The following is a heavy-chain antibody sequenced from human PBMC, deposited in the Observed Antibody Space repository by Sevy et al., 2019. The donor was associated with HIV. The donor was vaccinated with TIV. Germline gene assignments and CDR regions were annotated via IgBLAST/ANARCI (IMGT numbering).Heavy chain of an antibody. V-gene: IGHV3-66*01. CDR3: ARGGTIFGLVRHYFDY. CDR1: GFSVNSNY. CDR2: IYSDGST. Sequence: GSLRLSCAASGFSVNSNYMTWVRQAPGKGLDWVSIIYSDGSTKYADALKGRFTISIDNSKNTMYLQMNSLRVEDTAVYYCARGGTIFGLVRHYFDYWGQGTLVTVSS. J-gene: IGHJ4*02. D-gene: IGHD3-3*01.